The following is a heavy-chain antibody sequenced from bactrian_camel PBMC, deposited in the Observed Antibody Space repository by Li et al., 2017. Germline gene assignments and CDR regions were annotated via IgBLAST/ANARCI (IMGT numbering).Heavy chain of an antibody. CDR2: VGGNGRT. V-gene: IGHV3S9*01. Sequence: VQLVESGGGLVQPGGSLRLSCTAPGFTSYGCGMDWYRQVPGYQPEWVSTVGGNGRTTYADSVKGRFTISRDKDRDTVYLQMNNLQPEGTATYYCAEGRGSRGEHCYSLNYWGQGTQVTVS. J-gene: IGHJ4*01. D-gene: IGHD6*01. CDR3: AEGRGSRGEHCYSLNY. CDR1: GFTSYGCG.